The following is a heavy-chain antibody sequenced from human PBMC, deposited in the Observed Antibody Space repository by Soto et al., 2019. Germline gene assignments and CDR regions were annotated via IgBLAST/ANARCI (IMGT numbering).Heavy chain of an antibody. D-gene: IGHD2-21*02. J-gene: IGHJ4*02. V-gene: IGHV2-5*02. CDR3: AHIDQQIVTAGGHGGFDF. Sequence: QITLKESGPMLVKPTQTLTLTCTVSGFSVSSSGEGVGWIRQPPGKALEWLALIYWDDDKRYSPSLKSRLTITKYTSKNQVVLTLNNMDPVDTATYYCAHIDQQIVTAGGHGGFDFGDQGTLVTVSS. CDR1: GFSVSSSGEG. CDR2: IYWDDDK.